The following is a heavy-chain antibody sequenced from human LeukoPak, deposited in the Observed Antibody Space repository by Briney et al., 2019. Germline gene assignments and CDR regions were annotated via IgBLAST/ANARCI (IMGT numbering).Heavy chain of an antibody. Sequence: PGGSLTLLCAASGFALSSYRVHWVRQAPGKGLVWVSRINSDGSSTSYADSVKGRFTISRDNAKNTLYLQMNSLRAEDTAVYYCATQHYYDSSVPTSRGQGNLVTVSS. CDR3: ATQHYYDSSVPTS. V-gene: IGHV3-74*01. CDR1: GFALSSYR. J-gene: IGHJ4*02. CDR2: INSDGSST. D-gene: IGHD3-22*01.